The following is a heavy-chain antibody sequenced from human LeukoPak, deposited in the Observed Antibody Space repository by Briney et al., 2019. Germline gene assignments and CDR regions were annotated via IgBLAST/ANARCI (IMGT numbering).Heavy chain of an antibody. V-gene: IGHV1-2*06. CDR1: GYTFTGYY. CDR2: INPNSGGT. D-gene: IGHD6-13*01. J-gene: IGHJ3*01. CDR3: ARDTLESIAAADR. Sequence: ASVKVSCKASGYTFTGYYMHWVRQAPGQGLEWMGRINPNSGGTNYAQKFQGRVTITRDTSISTAYMELSRLRSDDTAVYYCARDTLESIAAADRWGQGTMVTVSS.